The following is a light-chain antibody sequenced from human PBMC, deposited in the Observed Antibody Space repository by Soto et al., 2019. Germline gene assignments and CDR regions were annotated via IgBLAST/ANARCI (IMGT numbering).Light chain of an antibody. CDR2: GVT. CDR1: SSDVGAYNY. CDR3: SSYTSTSTLIV. V-gene: IGLV2-14*01. Sequence: QSALTQPASVSGSPGQSITISCTGTSSDVGAYNYVSWYQQLPGTAPKLMIYGVTNRPSGVSNRFSGSKSGNTASLIISGLQAEDEADYYCSSYTSTSTLIVFGTGTKLTVL. J-gene: IGLJ1*01.